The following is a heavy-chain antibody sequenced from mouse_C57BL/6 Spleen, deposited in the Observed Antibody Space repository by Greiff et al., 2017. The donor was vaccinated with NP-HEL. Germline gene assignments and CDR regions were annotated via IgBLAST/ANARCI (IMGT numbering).Heavy chain of an antibody. V-gene: IGHV1-5*01. D-gene: IGHD1-1*01. CDR2: IYPGNSDT. CDR1: GYTFTSYW. Sequence: DVKLQESGTVLARPGASVKMSCKTSGYTFTSYWMHWVKQRPGQGLEWIGAIYPGNSDTSYNQKFKGKAKLTAVTSASTAYMELSSLTNEDSAVYYCGVVATDYYAMDYWGQGTSVTVSS. J-gene: IGHJ4*01. CDR3: GVVATDYYAMDY.